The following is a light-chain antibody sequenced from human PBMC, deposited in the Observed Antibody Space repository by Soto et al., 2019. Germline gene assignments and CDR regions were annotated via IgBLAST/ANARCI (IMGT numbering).Light chain of an antibody. Sequence: QSVLTQPPSASGTPGQRVTISCSGSSSNIGSNTVNWYQQLPGTAPKLLIYNFNQRPSGVPDRFSGSRSGTSASLAISGLQSEDEADYYCAAWDDSLSGLVFGGGTKLTVL. J-gene: IGLJ2*01. V-gene: IGLV1-44*01. CDR1: SSNIGSNT. CDR3: AAWDDSLSGLV. CDR2: NFN.